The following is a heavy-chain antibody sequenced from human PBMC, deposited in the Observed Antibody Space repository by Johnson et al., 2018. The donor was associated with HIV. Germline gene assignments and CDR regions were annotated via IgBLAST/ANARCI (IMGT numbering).Heavy chain of an antibody. CDR2: IYSGGST. CDR3: AKDLRVYTCDAFDI. V-gene: IGHV3-66*03. J-gene: IGHJ3*02. Sequence: VQLVESGGGLIQPGGSLRLSCAASGFTVSSTYMSWVRQAPGKGLEWVSAIYSGGSTYYADSVKGRFTISRDNSKNTLYLQMNSLRAEDTAVYYCAKDLRVYTCDAFDIWGQGTMVTVSS. D-gene: IGHD5/OR15-5a*01. CDR1: GFTVSSTY.